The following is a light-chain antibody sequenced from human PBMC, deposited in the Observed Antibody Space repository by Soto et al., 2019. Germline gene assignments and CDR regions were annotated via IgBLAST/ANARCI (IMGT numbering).Light chain of an antibody. V-gene: IGLV2-14*01. CDR2: EVT. Sequence: QSALTQPASVSGSPGQSITISCTGSSSDIGAYYFVSWYQHHPGEAPKLLLYEVTTRPSGVSSRFSGSKSGNTASLTISGLQADEEATYYCSSYTTTNTPYVFGTGTKLTVL. CDR3: SSYTTTNTPYV. CDR1: SSDIGAYYF. J-gene: IGLJ1*01.